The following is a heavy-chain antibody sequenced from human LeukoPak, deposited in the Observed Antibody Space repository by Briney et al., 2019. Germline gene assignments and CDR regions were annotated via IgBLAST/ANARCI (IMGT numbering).Heavy chain of an antibody. J-gene: IGHJ4*01. Sequence: PGGSLRLSCAASGFTVSSNYMNWVPHAPGKGLEWVSIKYSDGSTYYANYMKGRFTISRDNSKNTVYLQMNSLRAEETAVYYCQLKEPEDWGHGTLVTVCS. CDR1: GFTVSSNY. D-gene: IGHD1-26*01. V-gene: IGHV3-53*01. CDR2: KYSDGST. CDR3: QLKEPED.